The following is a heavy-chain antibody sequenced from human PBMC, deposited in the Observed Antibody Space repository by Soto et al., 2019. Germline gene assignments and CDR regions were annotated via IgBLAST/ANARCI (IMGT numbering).Heavy chain of an antibody. D-gene: IGHD3-3*01. J-gene: IGHJ5*02. CDR3: AKEGSTYYDFWSGFQA. V-gene: IGHV3-23*01. Sequence: EVQLLESGGGLVQPGGSLRLSCAASGFTFSSYAMTWVRQAPGKGLEWVSAISYSGGSTHFTDSVKGRFTISRDNSKNTLYLQMNSLRAEDTPVYYFAKEGSTYYDFWSGFQAWGQGTLVTVSS. CDR1: GFTFSSYA. CDR2: ISYSGGST.